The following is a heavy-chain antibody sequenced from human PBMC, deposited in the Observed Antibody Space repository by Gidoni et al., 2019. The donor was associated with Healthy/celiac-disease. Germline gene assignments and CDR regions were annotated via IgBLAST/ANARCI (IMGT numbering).Heavy chain of an antibody. CDR2: FDPEDGET. J-gene: IGHJ1*01. Sequence: QVQLVQSGAEVKKPGASVKVSCKVSGYTLTELSMHWVRQAPGKGLEWMGGFDPEDGETIYAQKFQGRVTMTEDTSTDTAYMELSSLRSEDTAVYYCATGGGREPGRSAVARDGDFQHWGQGTLVTVSS. CDR1: GYTLTELS. D-gene: IGHD6-19*01. CDR3: ATGGGREPGRSAVARDGDFQH. V-gene: IGHV1-24*01.